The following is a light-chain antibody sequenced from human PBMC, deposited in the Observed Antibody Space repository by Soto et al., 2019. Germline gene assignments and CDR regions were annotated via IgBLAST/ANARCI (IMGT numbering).Light chain of an antibody. Sequence: QSALTQPPSASGSPGQSVTISCTGTSSDVGGYNYVSWYQQHPGKAPKVMIYEVSKRPSGVPDRFSGSKSGNTASLTVSGLQAGDGADYSCSSYAGSNLVFGGGTKLTVL. CDR3: SSYAGSNLV. J-gene: IGLJ2*01. CDR2: EVS. CDR1: SSDVGGYNY. V-gene: IGLV2-8*01.